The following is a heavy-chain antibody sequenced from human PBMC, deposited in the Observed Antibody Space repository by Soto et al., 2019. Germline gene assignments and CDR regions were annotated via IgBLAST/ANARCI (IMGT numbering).Heavy chain of an antibody. D-gene: IGHD3-22*01. V-gene: IGHV3-23*01. Sequence: GGSLRLSCAASGFTFSSYAMSWVRQAPGKGLEWVSTISASGGTTYYADSVRGRFTIARDNSKSTLFLQMNSLRAEDTAVYYCAVDGNAVIVVFFLYWGQGALVTVSS. CDR2: ISASGGTT. J-gene: IGHJ4*02. CDR3: AVDGNAVIVVFFLY. CDR1: GFTFSSYA.